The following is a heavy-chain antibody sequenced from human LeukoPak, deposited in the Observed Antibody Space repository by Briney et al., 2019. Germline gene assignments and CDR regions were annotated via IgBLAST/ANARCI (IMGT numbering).Heavy chain of an antibody. V-gene: IGHV4-34*01. CDR3: GRGPRPRGSSGYYPPYYYGMDV. D-gene: IGHD3-22*01. CDR2: INHSGST. Sequence: SEILSLTCAVYGGSFSGYYWSWIRQPPGKGLEWIGEINHSGSTNYNPSLKSRVTISVDTSKNQFSLKLSSVTAADTAVCYCGRGPRPRGSSGYYPPYYYGMDVWGQGTTVTVSS. CDR1: GGSFSGYY. J-gene: IGHJ6*02.